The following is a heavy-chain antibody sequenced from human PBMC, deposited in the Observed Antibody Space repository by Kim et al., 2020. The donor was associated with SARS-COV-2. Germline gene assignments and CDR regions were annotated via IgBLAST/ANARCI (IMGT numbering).Heavy chain of an antibody. J-gene: IGHJ6*02. V-gene: IGHV4-59*13. CDR2: IYYSGST. Sequence: SETLSLTCTVSGGSISSYYWSWIRQPPGKGLEWIGYIYYSGSTNYNPSLKSRVTISVDTSKNQFSLKLSSVTAADTAVYYCARGQLELSPYYYYYGMDVWGQGTTVTVSS. D-gene: IGHD1-1*01. CDR1: GGSISSYY. CDR3: ARGQLELSPYYYYYGMDV.